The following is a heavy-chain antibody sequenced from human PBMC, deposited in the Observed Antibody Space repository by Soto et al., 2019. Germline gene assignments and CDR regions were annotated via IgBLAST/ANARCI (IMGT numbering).Heavy chain of an antibody. V-gene: IGHV4-59*01. CDR3: ARDRYDSSGYYPFDY. J-gene: IGHJ4*02. CDR1: GGSISSYY. CDR2: IDYSGST. D-gene: IGHD3-22*01. Sequence: PSETLSLTCTVSGGSISSYYWSWIRQPPGKGLEWIGYIDYSGSTNYNPSLKSRVTISVDTSKNQFSLKLRSVTAADMAVYYCARDRYDSSGYYPFDYWGQGTLVTVSS.